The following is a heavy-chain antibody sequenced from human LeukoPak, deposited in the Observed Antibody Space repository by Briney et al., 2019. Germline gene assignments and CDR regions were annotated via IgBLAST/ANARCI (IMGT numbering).Heavy chain of an antibody. Sequence: ASVKVSCKASGYAFTSYYMHWVRQAPGQGLEWMGIINPSGGSTSYAQKFQGRVTMTRDTSTTTVYMELSRLRSEDTAVYYCARDWIGYVDYWGQGTLVTVSS. V-gene: IGHV1-46*01. CDR3: ARDWIGYVDY. J-gene: IGHJ4*02. CDR2: INPSGGST. CDR1: GYAFTSYY. D-gene: IGHD3-10*01.